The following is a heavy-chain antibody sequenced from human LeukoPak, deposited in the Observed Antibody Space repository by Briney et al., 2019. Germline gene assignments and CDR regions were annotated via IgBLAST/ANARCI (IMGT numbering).Heavy chain of an antibody. CDR1: GFTFSTYG. J-gene: IGHJ4*02. V-gene: IGHV3-33*01. Sequence: GGSLRLSCAATGFTFSTYGMHWVRQAPGKGLEWVAVIWSDGNNKFYADSVKGRFTFSRDNSRNTLSLQMNSLRAEDTAVYYCARDDPGGEPNYFDYWGQGTLVTVSS. D-gene: IGHD1-14*01. CDR3: ARDDPGGEPNYFDY. CDR2: IWSDGNNK.